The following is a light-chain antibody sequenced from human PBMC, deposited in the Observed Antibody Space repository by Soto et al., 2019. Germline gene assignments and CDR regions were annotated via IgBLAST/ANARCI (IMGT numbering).Light chain of an antibody. CDR2: GNT. CDR3: LSLDSSLSVV. Sequence: QSVLTQPPSVSGAPGQRVTISCTGSSSNIGAGYDVHWYQQLPGSAPKLLIYGNTNRPSGVPDRFSGSKSGTSASLAITRLQAEDEADYYCLSLDSSLSVVFGGGTKVTVL. CDR1: SSNIGAGYD. V-gene: IGLV1-40*01. J-gene: IGLJ2*01.